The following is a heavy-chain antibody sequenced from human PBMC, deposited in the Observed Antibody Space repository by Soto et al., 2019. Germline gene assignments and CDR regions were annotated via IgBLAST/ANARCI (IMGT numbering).Heavy chain of an antibody. CDR2: IYYSGST. J-gene: IGHJ4*02. CDR1: GGSISSSIYY. D-gene: IGHD1-1*01. CDR3: ARQTHWYELPRFDY. V-gene: IGHV4-39*01. Sequence: SETLSLACTVSGGSISSSIYYWGWIRQPPGKGLEWIGSIYYSGSTYYNPSLKSRVTISVDTSKNQFSLKLSSVTAADTAVYYCARQTHWYELPRFDYWGQGTLVTVSS.